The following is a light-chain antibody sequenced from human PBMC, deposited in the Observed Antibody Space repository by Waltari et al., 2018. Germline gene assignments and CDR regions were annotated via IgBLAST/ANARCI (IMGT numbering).Light chain of an antibody. CDR1: QSVSSK. CDR2: DAS. V-gene: IGKV3-15*01. J-gene: IGKJ1*01. Sequence: EIVMTQSPASLSVSPGERATLSCRASQSVSSKFAWYQQKPGQPPRLLIYDASTRATGVPARFSGSGSGTDFTLTISSLLSEDFVVYYCQQYYNWPRTFGQGTKVEVK. CDR3: QQYYNWPRT.